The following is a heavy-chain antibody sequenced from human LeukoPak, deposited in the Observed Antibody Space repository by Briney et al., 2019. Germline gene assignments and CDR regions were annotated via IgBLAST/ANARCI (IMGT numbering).Heavy chain of an antibody. CDR2: IYYSRST. D-gene: IGHD2-2*01. V-gene: IGHV4-59*01. Sequence: SETLSLNCTVSGVTISSYYWSWIRQAPGKGLEWIGYIYYSRSTNYNPSLKSRVTISLDTSKNQFSLKLSSVTAADTAVYYCARAGVSCGSTSCYYYYGMDVWGKGTTVTVSS. CDR3: ARAGVSCGSTSCYYYYGMDV. CDR1: GVTISSYY. J-gene: IGHJ6*04.